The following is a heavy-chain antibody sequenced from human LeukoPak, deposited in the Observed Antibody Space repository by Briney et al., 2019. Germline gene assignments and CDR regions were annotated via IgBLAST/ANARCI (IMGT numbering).Heavy chain of an antibody. J-gene: IGHJ4*02. Sequence: SETLTLTCTVSGGSISSYYWSWIRQPAGKGLEWIGRIYTSGSTNYNPSLKSRVTMSVDTSKNQFSLKLSSVTAADTAVYYCARDSSYDFWSGYSDYWGQGTLVTVSS. CDR3: ARDSSYDFWSGYSDY. CDR2: IYTSGST. V-gene: IGHV4-4*07. CDR1: GGSISSYY. D-gene: IGHD3-3*01.